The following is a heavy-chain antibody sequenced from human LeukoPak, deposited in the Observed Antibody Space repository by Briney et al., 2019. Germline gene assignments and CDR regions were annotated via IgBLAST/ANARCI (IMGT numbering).Heavy chain of an antibody. CDR1: GGSFSGYY. V-gene: IGHV4-59*01. D-gene: IGHD3-22*01. J-gene: IGHJ3*02. Sequence: SETLSLTCAVYGGSFSGYYWSWIRQPPGKGLEWIGYIYYSGSTNYNPSLKSRVTISVDTSKNQFSLKLSSVTAADTAVYYCARGVYYDSSGPYAFDIWGQGTMVTVSS. CDR2: IYYSGST. CDR3: ARGVYYDSSGPYAFDI.